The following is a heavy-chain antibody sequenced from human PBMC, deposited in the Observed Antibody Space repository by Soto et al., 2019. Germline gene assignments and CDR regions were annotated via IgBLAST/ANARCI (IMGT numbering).Heavy chain of an antibody. D-gene: IGHD2-21*02. CDR2: IIPINGTA. Sequence: QVQLVQSGAEVKKPGSSVKVSCKASGYTFNSYAISWVRQAPGQGLEWMGGIIPINGTANYAQKLQGRVTMTADESTSTAYMELRSLRSEDTAVYYCARVRDGDHLLYCCGVDVWGQWTAV. CDR1: GYTFNSYA. V-gene: IGHV1-69*12. CDR3: ARVRDGDHLLYCCGVDV. J-gene: IGHJ6*02.